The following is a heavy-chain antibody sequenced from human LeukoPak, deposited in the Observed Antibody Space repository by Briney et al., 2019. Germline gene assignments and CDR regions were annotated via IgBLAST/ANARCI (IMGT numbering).Heavy chain of an antibody. Sequence: GGSLRLSCAASEFTFGDYGMSWVRQAPGKGLEWVSGINWNGGSTGYADSVKGRFTISRDNAKNSLYLQMNSLRAEDTALYYCARDDYGDYYFDYWGQGTLVTVSS. J-gene: IGHJ4*02. CDR2: INWNGGST. V-gene: IGHV3-20*04. D-gene: IGHD4-17*01. CDR3: ARDDYGDYYFDY. CDR1: EFTFGDYG.